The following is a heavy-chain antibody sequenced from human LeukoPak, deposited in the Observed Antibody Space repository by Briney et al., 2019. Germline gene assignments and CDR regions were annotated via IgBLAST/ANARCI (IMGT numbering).Heavy chain of an antibody. CDR2: IRSKAYGGTT. D-gene: IGHD5-12*01. J-gene: IGHJ4*02. CDR1: GFTFGNYA. Sequence: GGSLRLSCTASGFTFGNYAMSWVRQAPGKGLEWVCFIRSKAYGGTTEYAASVKGRFTISRDDSKSIAYLQMNSLKTEDTAVYYCTRSGDATRGYSGYESDYWGQGTLVTVSS. CDR3: TRSGDATRGYSGYESDY. V-gene: IGHV3-49*04.